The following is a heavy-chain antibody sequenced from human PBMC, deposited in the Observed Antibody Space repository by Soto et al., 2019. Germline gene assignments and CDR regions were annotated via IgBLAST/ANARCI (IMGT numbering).Heavy chain of an antibody. V-gene: IGHV3-30*18. CDR2: ISYDGSKK. J-gene: IGHJ4*02. Sequence: LRLSCAASGFTFSTYGMHWVRQAPGKGLEWVAVISYDGSKKYYIDSVKGRFTISRDNSKNTLYLQMNSKRTEDTAVYYCAKGADSTGYYNFDYWGQGT. CDR1: GFTFSTYG. D-gene: IGHD3-22*01. CDR3: AKGADSTGYYNFDY.